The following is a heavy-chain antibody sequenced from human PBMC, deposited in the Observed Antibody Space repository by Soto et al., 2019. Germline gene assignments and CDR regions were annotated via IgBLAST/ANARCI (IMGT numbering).Heavy chain of an antibody. D-gene: IGHD3-16*01. CDR3: GRKHRGGSHDY. J-gene: IGHJ4*01. Sequence: PGGSLRLSCAASGFTFSSYSMNWVRQAPGKGLEWVSYISSSSSTIYYADSVKGRFTISRDNAKNSLYLQMNSLRAEDTVVYYCGRKHRGGSHDYWDQGTLDTASS. CDR2: ISSSSSTI. V-gene: IGHV3-48*01. CDR1: GFTFSSYS.